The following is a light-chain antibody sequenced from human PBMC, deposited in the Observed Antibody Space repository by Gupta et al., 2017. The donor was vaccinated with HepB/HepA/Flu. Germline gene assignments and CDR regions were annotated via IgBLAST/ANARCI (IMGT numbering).Light chain of an antibody. V-gene: IGKV3-15*01. Sequence: EIVMTQSPATLSVSPVDRATLSCRASQSLNSNLDWYQQKPGQAPRLLIYGASKSATGGPGRFSGCGYVKEFTLTSSSRQYEDIAVYYVQQDDSLWTFGQGTKVEIK. CDR3: QQDDSLWT. J-gene: IGKJ1*01. CDR1: QSLNSN. CDR2: GAS.